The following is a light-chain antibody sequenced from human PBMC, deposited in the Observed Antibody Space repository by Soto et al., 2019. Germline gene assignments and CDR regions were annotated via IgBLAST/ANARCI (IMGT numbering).Light chain of an antibody. CDR1: QTIGTN. CDR3: QQYDNLPPWT. V-gene: IGKV3-15*01. J-gene: IGKJ1*01. CDR2: GAS. Sequence: EIILTQSPATLSESPGGRATLSCRASQTIGTNLVWYRQRPGQAPRLLIHGASARATGIPARFRGSGSGTEFTLTITNLQSEDFAVYYCQQYDNLPPWTFGQGTKVEIK.